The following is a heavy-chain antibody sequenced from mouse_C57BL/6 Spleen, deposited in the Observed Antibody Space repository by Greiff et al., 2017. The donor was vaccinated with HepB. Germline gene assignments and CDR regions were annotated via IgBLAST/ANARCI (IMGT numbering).Heavy chain of an antibody. Sequence: EVQVVESGGGLVKPGGSLKLSCAASGFTFSDYGMHWVRQAPEKGLEWVAYISSGSSTIYYADTVKGRFTISRDNAKNTLFLQMTSLRSEDTAMYYCARRKDYDYEGDAMDYWGQGTSVTVSS. CDR2: ISSGSSTI. CDR1: GFTFSDYG. V-gene: IGHV5-17*01. D-gene: IGHD2-4*01. CDR3: ARRKDYDYEGDAMDY. J-gene: IGHJ4*01.